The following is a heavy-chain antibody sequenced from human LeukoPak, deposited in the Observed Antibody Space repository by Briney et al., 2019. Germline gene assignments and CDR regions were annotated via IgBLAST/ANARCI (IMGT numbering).Heavy chain of an antibody. CDR3: ARGGYFSFDY. J-gene: IGHJ4*02. CDR1: GFTFSSYG. D-gene: IGHD2/OR15-2a*01. CDR2: IWYDGSNK. V-gene: IGHV3-33*01. Sequence: PGRSLRLSCAASGFTFSSYGMHWVRQAPGKGLEWVAVIWYDGSNKYYADSVKGRFTISRDNSKNTLYLQMNSLRAEDTAVYFCARGGYFSFDYWGQGTLVTVSS.